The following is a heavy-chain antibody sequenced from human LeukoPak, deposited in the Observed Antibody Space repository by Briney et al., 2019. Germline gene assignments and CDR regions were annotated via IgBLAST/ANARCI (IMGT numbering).Heavy chain of an antibody. CDR3: AKSYRNYDY. J-gene: IGHJ4*02. D-gene: IGHD4-11*01. V-gene: IGHV3-23*01. CDR1: GFTFSSYA. CDR2: ITGSGLST. Sequence: GASLRLPCSASGFTFSSYAMTWVRQAPGKGLEWVSSITGSGLSTYYADSVKGRFTISRDNSKNTLYLQVNSLRVEDTAVYYCAKSYRNYDYWGQGTLVTVSS.